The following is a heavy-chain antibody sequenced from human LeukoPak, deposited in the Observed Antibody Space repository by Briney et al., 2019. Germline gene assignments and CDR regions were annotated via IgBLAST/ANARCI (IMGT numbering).Heavy chain of an antibody. J-gene: IGHJ3*02. V-gene: IGHV5-51*01. D-gene: IGHD2-2*01. CDR3: ARWARYSSSITCYYRAFDS. Sequence: GASLQISCKGSGYSFSSYWIGWVRPMPGKGLEWMGIIYMGDSDIRYSPSFQGQVTISADKSISTAYLQWGSLKASDTAMYYCARWARYSSSITCYYRAFDSWGQGAMVTVSS. CDR1: GYSFSSYW. CDR2: IYMGDSDI.